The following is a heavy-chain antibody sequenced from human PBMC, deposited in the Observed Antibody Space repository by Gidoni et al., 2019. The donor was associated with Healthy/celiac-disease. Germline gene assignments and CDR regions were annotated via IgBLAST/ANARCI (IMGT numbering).Heavy chain of an antibody. D-gene: IGHD3-22*01. V-gene: IGHV4-34*01. CDR3: ARGSTMIVVVITHEGWFDP. CDR1: GGSFSGYY. J-gene: IGHJ5*02. CDR2: INHSGST. Sequence: QVQLQQWGAGLLKPSETLSLTCAVYGGSFSGYYWSWIRQPPGQGLEWIGEINHSGSTNYNPSLKSRVTISVDTSKNQFSLKLSSVTAADTAVYYCARGSTMIVVVITHEGWFDPWGQGTLVTVSS.